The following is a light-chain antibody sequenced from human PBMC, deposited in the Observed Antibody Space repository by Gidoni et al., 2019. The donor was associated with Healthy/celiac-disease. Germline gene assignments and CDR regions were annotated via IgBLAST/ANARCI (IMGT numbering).Light chain of an antibody. Sequence: LQMTHSPSSLSAPVGDRVTITCRASQSISSYLNWYQQKPGKAPKLLIYAASSLQSGVPSRFSGSGSGTDFTLTISSLQPEDFATYYCQQSYSTLFTFXPXTKVDIK. CDR3: QQSYSTLFT. CDR1: QSISSY. CDR2: AAS. J-gene: IGKJ3*01. V-gene: IGKV1-39*01.